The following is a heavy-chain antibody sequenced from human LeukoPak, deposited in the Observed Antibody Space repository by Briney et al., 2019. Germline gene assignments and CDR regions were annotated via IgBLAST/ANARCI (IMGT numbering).Heavy chain of an antibody. CDR1: GGSISSSSYY. D-gene: IGHD3-22*01. CDR3: ARRDYDSSGYHDAFDI. V-gene: IGHV4-39*01. CDR2: IYYSGST. J-gene: IGHJ3*02. Sequence: SETLSLTCTVSGGSISSSSYYWGWIRQPPGKGLEWIGSIYYSGSTYYNPSLKSRVTISVDTSKNQFSLKLSSVTAADTAVCYCARRDYDSSGYHDAFDIWGQGTMVTVSS.